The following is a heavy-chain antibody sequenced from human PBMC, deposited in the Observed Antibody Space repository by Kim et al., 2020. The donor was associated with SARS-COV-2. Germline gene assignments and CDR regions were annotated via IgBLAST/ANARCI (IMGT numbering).Heavy chain of an antibody. V-gene: IGHV4-39*01. D-gene: IGHD6-19*01. CDR1: GGSISSSSYY. Sequence: SETLSLTCTASGGSISSSSYYWGWIRQPPGKGLEWIGSIYYSGSTHYNPSLKSQVTISVDTSKNQFSLKLSSVTAADTAVYYCAGQEGGLSSGWFVRMYGMDVWGQGTTVTVSS. J-gene: IGHJ6*02. CDR3: AGQEGGLSSGWFVRMYGMDV. CDR2: IYYSGST.